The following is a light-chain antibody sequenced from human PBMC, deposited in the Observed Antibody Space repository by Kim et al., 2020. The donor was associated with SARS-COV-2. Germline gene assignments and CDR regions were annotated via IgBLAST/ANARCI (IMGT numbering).Light chain of an antibody. Sequence: VLTQYPDTLSLSPGERATLSCRASQPLNPKYLSWFQQRDGQPPRLLMQAASTRATGVPDRFGGSGSGTDFSLTISGVESQDSAIYFCQQYNFLPVTFGQGTRLEIK. CDR2: AAS. J-gene: IGKJ5*01. V-gene: IGKV3-20*01. CDR3: QQYNFLPVT. CDR1: QPLNPKY.